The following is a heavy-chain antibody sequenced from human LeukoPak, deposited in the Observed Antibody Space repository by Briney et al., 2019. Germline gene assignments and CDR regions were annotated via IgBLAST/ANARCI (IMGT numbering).Heavy chain of an antibody. V-gene: IGHV4-34*01. CDR1: GGSFSGYY. Sequence: SETLSLTCAVYGGSFSGYYWSWIRQPPGKGREWIGEINNSGSTNYNPSLKSRVTISVDTSKNQFSLKLSSVTAADTAVYYCAGGDFWSGYYRGNWFDPWGQGTLVTVSS. CDR3: AGGDFWSGYYRGNWFDP. CDR2: INNSGST. D-gene: IGHD3-3*01. J-gene: IGHJ5*02.